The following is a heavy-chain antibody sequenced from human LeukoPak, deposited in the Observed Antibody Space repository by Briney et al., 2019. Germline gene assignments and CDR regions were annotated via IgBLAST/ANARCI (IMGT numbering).Heavy chain of an antibody. CDR2: MNPNSGNT. CDR3: ARGFGRRGDSGGWYLVDS. Sequence: ASVKVSCKASGYTFTSYDINWVRQATGQGLEWMGWMNPNSGNTGYAQRFQGRVTMTRNTSISTAYMELSSLRSEDTAAYYCARGFGRRGDSGGWYLVDSGGKETWVTVSS. V-gene: IGHV1-8*01. J-gene: IGHJ4*02. CDR1: GYTFTSYD. D-gene: IGHD6-19*01.